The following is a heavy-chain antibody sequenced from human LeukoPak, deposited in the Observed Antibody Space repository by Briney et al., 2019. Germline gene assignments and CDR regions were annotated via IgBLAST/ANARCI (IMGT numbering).Heavy chain of an antibody. J-gene: IGHJ4*02. Sequence: GGSLRLSCAASGFTFSTYSMNWVRQAPGKGLEWVSSISTSSTYIYYADPVKGRFTISRDNAKNSLYLQMNSLRAEDTAVYYCARDPPFIIGTTFFDYWGQGTLVTVSS. CDR3: ARDPPFIIGTTFFDY. D-gene: IGHD1-20*01. CDR2: ISTSSTYI. V-gene: IGHV3-21*01. CDR1: GFTFSTYS.